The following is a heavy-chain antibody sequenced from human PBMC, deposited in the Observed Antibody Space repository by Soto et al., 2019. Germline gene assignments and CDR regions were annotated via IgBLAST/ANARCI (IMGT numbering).Heavy chain of an antibody. D-gene: IGHD3-3*01. CDR3: ARGGWIGVAQGGFDL. CDR2: IYNSVTT. J-gene: IGHJ3*01. Sequence: QVQLRESGPGLVKPSETLSLTCTVSGGSMSSYFWTWIRQSPGKGLEWIGYIYNSVTTHYNPSLRSRVTISVDTSGDKFSLKLSSVTAADTAIYYCARGGWIGVAQGGFDLWGQGTVVTVSS. CDR1: GGSMSSYF. V-gene: IGHV4-59*01.